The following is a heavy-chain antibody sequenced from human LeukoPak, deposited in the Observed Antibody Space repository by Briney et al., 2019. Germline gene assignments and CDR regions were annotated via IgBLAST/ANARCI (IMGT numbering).Heavy chain of an antibody. CDR2: IGGSDDST. CDR1: GFSFGPHA. CDR3: ARDRRNAYYDILTAHDAFDI. D-gene: IGHD3-9*01. V-gene: IGHV3-23*01. Sequence: PGGSLRLSCAGSGFSFGPHAMSWVRQAPGKGLEWVSGIGGSDDSTHYADSLKGRFTISRDNSRQTLFLQMSSLTPDDTAVYYCARDRRNAYYDILTAHDAFDIWGQGTMVTVSS. J-gene: IGHJ3*02.